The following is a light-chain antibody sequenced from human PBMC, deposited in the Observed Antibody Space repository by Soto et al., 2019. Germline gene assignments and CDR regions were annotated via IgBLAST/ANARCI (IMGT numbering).Light chain of an antibody. Sequence: SYELTQPPSVSVAPGKTAAITCGGNNIGAKTVHWYQQRPGQAPLLVIYYDGDRPSGIPERFSGSNSGNTATLTISRVEAGDEADYYCQVWDSSRDRFVFGAGTQLTVL. CDR2: YDG. J-gene: IGLJ7*01. CDR3: QVWDSSRDRFV. V-gene: IGLV3-21*01. CDR1: NIGAKT.